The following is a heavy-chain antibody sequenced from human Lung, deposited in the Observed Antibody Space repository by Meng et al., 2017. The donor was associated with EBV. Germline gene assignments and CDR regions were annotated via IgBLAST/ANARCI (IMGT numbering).Heavy chain of an antibody. CDR1: GGSFSGYY. V-gene: IGHV4-34*01. CDR3: ARRMTVAIDF. D-gene: IGHD5-12*01. CDR2: INHSGST. Sequence: QGALDHGGGGLLSPSATLSLACACLGGSFSGYYWSWIRQPPGKGLEWIGEINHSGSTNYNPSLTSRVTISVDRSTNQFSLKVNSVTAADTAVYYCARRMTVAIDFWGQGTLVTVSS. J-gene: IGHJ4*02.